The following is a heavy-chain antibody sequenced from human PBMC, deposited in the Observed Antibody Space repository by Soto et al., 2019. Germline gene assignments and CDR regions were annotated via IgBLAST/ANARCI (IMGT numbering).Heavy chain of an antibody. CDR3: ASVLDGHYYYYGMDV. J-gene: IGHJ6*02. Sequence: SVKVSCKASGGTFSSYAISWVRQAPGQGLEWMGGIIPIFGTANYAQKFQGRVTITADESTSTAYMELSSLRSEDTAVYYCASVLDGHYYYYGMDVWGQGTTVTVSS. CDR1: GGTFSSYA. CDR2: IIPIFGTA. D-gene: IGHD2-8*01. V-gene: IGHV1-69*13.